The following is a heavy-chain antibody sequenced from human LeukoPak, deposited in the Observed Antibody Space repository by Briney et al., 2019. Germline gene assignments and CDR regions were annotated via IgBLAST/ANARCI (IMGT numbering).Heavy chain of an antibody. V-gene: IGHV3-7*01. Sequence: PGGSLRLSCAASGFTFSSYWMSWVRQAPGKGLEWVATIKQDGSEKYYVDSVRGRFTISRDNAKNSLYLQMNSLRAEDTAVYYCARLLEGSYYYDSGYYFDYWGQGTLVTVSS. CDR3: ARLLEGSYYYDSGYYFDY. D-gene: IGHD3-22*01. J-gene: IGHJ4*02. CDR2: IKQDGSEK. CDR1: GFTFSSYW.